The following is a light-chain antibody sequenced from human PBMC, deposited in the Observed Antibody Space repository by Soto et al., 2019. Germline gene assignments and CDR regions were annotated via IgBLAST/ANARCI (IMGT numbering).Light chain of an antibody. CDR2: DSS. Sequence: DIQMTQSPSSLSASVGERVSITCRASQGIGNYLAWYQQKPGKVPKNLIYDSSTLQSGVPPRFSRSGSGTAFTLTISSLPPEDVATYYCQKYYTDPEPFGQGTKVEIK. CDR3: QKYYTDPEP. J-gene: IGKJ1*01. V-gene: IGKV1-27*01. CDR1: QGIGNY.